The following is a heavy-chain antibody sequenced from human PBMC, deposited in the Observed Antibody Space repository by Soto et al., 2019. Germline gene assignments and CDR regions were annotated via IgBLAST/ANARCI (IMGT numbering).Heavy chain of an antibody. D-gene: IGHD3-22*01. CDR1: GGTFSSYA. CDR3: ASLYYYDSSGYYYAPFDY. V-gene: IGHV1-69*06. Sequence: SVKVSCKASGGTFSSYAISWVRQAPGQGLEWMGGIIPIFGTANYAQKFQGRVTITADKSTSTAYMELSSLRYEDTAVYYCASLYYYDSSGYYYAPFDYWGQGTLVTVS. J-gene: IGHJ4*02. CDR2: IIPIFGTA.